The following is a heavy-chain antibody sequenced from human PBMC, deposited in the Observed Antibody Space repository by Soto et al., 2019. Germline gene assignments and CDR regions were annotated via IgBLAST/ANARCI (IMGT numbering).Heavy chain of an antibody. Sequence: EVQLLESGGGLVQPGESLRLSCAASGFTFSSYALTWVRQAPGKGLEWVSAISNNGGSTYYADSVKCRFTVSRDNSKNTLYLHMDSLRAEDAAVYYCATGYIAGPTGWFEPWGQGTLVTVSS. CDR2: ISNNGGST. J-gene: IGHJ5*02. D-gene: IGHD6-13*01. V-gene: IGHV3-23*01. CDR1: GFTFSSYA. CDR3: ATGYIAGPTGWFEP.